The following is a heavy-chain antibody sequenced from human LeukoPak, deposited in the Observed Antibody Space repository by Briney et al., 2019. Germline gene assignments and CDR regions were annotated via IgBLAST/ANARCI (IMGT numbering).Heavy chain of an antibody. CDR3: ARGDSSSSGDY. CDR1: GGTFSSYA. D-gene: IGHD6-6*01. Sequence: SAKVSCKASGGTFSSYATSWVRQAPGQGLEWMGRIIPILGIANYAQKFQGRVTITADKSTSTAYMELSSLRSEDTAVYYCARGDSSSSGDYWGQGTLVTVSS. J-gene: IGHJ4*02. V-gene: IGHV1-69*04. CDR2: IIPILGIA.